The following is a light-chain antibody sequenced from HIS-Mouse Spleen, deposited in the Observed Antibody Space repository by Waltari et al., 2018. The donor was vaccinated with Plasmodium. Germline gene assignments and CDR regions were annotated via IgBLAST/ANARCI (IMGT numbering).Light chain of an antibody. J-gene: IGLJ3*02. Sequence: SYELTQPSSVSVSPGQTARTTCTGDVLAKKYARWFQQKSGQAPVLVIYKDSERPSGIPERFSGVSSGTTVTLTISGAQVEDEADYYCYSAADNNRVFGGGTKLTVL. V-gene: IGLV3-27*01. CDR1: VLAKKY. CDR2: KDS. CDR3: YSAADNNRV.